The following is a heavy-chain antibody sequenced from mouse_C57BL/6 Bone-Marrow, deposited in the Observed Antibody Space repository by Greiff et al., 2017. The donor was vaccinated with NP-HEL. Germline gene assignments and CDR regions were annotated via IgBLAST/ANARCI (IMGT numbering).Heavy chain of an antibody. CDR3: VRSSYDYAWFAY. CDR1: GFSFNTYA. Sequence: EVQLVASGGGLVQPKGSLKLSCAASGFSFNTYAMNWVRQAPGQGLEWVARIRSKSNNYATYYADSVKDRFTISRDDSESMLYLQMNNLKTEDTAMYYCVRSSYDYAWFAYWGQGTLVTVSA. CDR2: IRSKSNNYAT. D-gene: IGHD2-4*01. V-gene: IGHV10-1*01. J-gene: IGHJ3*01.